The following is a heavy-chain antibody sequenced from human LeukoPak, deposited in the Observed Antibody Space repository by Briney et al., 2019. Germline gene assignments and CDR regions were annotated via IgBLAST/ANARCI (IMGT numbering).Heavy chain of an antibody. CDR1: GLTFNSYA. CDR2: ISSSSSYK. CDR3: ARGLSGSGWSYFDH. D-gene: IGHD6-19*01. J-gene: IGHJ4*02. V-gene: IGHV3-21*01. Sequence: GGSLRLSCAASGLTFNSYAMNWVRQAPGKGLEWVSYISSSSSYKFYADSVKGRFTISRDNAKNSLYLQMNTLRAEDTAIYYCARGLSGSGWSYFDHWGQGTLVTVSS.